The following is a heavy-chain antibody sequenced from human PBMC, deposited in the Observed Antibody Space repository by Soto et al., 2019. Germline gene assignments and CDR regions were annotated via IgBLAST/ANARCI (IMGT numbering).Heavy chain of an antibody. V-gene: IGHV4-4*02. CDR2: IYHSGST. J-gene: IGHJ3*01. D-gene: IGHD6-13*01. CDR1: GGSTSSSNW. Sequence: SETLSLTCTVSGGSTSSSNWWSWVRQPPGKGLEWSGEIYHSGSTNYNPSLQSRVTISVDKSKNQFSLKMRSVPAADTAVYYCARIPRSSWYGGGAFDVWGQGTRVTVS. CDR3: ARIPRSSWYGGGAFDV.